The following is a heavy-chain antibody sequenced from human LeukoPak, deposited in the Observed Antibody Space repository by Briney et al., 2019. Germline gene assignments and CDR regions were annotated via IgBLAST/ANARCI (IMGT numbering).Heavy chain of an antibody. D-gene: IGHD6-13*01. CDR3: AILPGYSSGWYEVNY. Sequence: GGSLRLTCAASGFTFSSYAMSWVRQAPGKGLEWVSGISGSGGSTYYADSVKGRFTISRDNSRNTLYLRMNSPRAEDTAVYYCAILPGYSSGWYEVNYWGQGTLVTVSS. J-gene: IGHJ4*02. V-gene: IGHV3-23*01. CDR2: ISGSGGST. CDR1: GFTFSSYA.